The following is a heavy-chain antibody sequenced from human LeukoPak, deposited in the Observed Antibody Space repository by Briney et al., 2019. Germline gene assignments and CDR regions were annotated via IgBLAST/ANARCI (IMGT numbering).Heavy chain of an antibody. D-gene: IGHD1-26*01. Sequence: SGGSLRLSCAACGYTVRRNYMSWVRHAPGKGVEWVSLIYSGGSTYYAGPGKGRFTISRDNSKSTLYLQMKSLRAENTAVYYSAMCKGATTTGYYCGQQTLLTVSS. CDR1: GYTVRRNY. J-gene: IGHJ4*02. CDR2: IYSGGST. CDR3: AMCKGATTTGYY. V-gene: IGHV3-66*02.